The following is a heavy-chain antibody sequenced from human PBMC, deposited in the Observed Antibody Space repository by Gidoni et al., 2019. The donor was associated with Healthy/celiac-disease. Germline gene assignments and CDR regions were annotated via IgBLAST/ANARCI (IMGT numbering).Heavy chain of an antibody. V-gene: IGHV3-30-3*01. J-gene: IGHJ4*02. CDR1: GFTFSSYA. CDR3: ARGFYDSSGYYVY. CDR2: ISYDGSNK. D-gene: IGHD3-22*01. Sequence: QVQLVESGGGVVQPGRSLRLSCAASGFTFSSYAMHWVRQAPGKWLEWVAVISYDGSNKYYADSVKGRFTISRDNSKNTLYLQMNSLRAEDTAVYYCARGFYDSSGYYVYWGQGTLVTVSS.